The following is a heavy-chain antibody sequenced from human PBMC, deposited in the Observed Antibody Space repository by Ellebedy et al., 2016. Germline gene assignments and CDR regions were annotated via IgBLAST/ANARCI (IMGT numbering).Heavy chain of an antibody. J-gene: IGHJ4*02. D-gene: IGHD1-26*01. CDR2: IKEDGSDK. V-gene: IGHV3-7*01. Sequence: GESLKISXAASGFTFSKYWMTWVRQSPGKGLDWVANIKEDGSDKYYVESVKGRFTISRDNARNSLFLQMDSLRAEDTAVYYCADLVGASLGWGQGTLVTVTS. CDR1: GFTFSKYW. CDR3: ADLVGASLG.